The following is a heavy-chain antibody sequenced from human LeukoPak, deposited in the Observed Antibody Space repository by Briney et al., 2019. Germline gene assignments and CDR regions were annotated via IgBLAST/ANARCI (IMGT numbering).Heavy chain of an antibody. CDR1: GDSISTSNSY. CDR3: ARHDSSGPYNAFDI. Sequence: MPSETLSLTCTVSGDSISTSNSYWGWIRQPPGKGLEWIGSIYYSGTTYYNPSLKSRVTISVHTSKNQFSLKLISVTAADTAVYYCARHDSSGPYNAFDIWGQGTMVTVSS. D-gene: IGHD3-22*01. CDR2: IYYSGTT. J-gene: IGHJ3*02. V-gene: IGHV4-39*01.